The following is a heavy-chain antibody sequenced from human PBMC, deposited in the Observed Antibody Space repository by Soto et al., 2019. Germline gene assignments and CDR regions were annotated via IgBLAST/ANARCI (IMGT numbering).Heavy chain of an antibody. CDR2: IYYSGNT. V-gene: IGHV4-31*03. CDR1: GVSISSGGYY. CDR3: ARAPGYYYDSSGSLYFYY. Sequence: SETLSLTCTVSGVSISSGGYYWSWIRQHPGKGLEWIGYIYYSGNTYYNPSLKSRVAISVDTSKNQFSLKLSSVTAADTAVYYCARAPGYYYDSSGSLYFYYCAQRTLVTVSS. D-gene: IGHD3-22*01. J-gene: IGHJ4*02.